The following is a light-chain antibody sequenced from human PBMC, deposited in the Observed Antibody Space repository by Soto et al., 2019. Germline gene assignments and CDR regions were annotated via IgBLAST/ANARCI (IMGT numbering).Light chain of an antibody. CDR1: QSVSSN. Sequence: EIVMTQSPATLSVSPGERATLSCRASQSVSSNLAWYQQQPGQAPRLLIYGASTRATGFPARFSGSGSGTEFTLNISSLQSEEFAIYYCQQYNNWPLTFGGGTKVEIK. J-gene: IGKJ4*01. CDR3: QQYNNWPLT. CDR2: GAS. V-gene: IGKV3-15*01.